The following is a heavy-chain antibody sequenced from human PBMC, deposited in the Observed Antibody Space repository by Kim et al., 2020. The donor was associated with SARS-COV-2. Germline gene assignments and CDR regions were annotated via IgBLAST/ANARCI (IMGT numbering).Heavy chain of an antibody. V-gene: IGHV4-34*01. D-gene: IGHD6-13*01. Sequence: SETLSLTCAVYGGSFSGYYWSWIRQPPGKGLEWIGEINHSGSTNYNPSLKSRVTISVDTSKNQFSLKLSSVTAADTAVYYCARGPGIAAAPGWGQGTLVTVSS. CDR1: GGSFSGYY. CDR2: INHSGST. CDR3: ARGPGIAAAPG. J-gene: IGHJ4*02.